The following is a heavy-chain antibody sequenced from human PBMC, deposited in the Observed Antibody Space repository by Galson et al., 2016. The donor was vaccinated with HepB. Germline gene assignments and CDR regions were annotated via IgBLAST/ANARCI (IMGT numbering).Heavy chain of an antibody. J-gene: IGHJ5*02. CDR2: VYSGGTT. Sequence: SLRLSCAASGIDVSNNYMNWVRQAPGKGLEXVSVVYSGGTTYYRDSVKGRFTISRDRSKNTLLLQMNSLRIDDTAVYYCVISAPGNQWRAPGGMFSWGQGALVTVSS. V-gene: IGHV3-53*05. D-gene: IGHD6-19*01. CDR3: VISAPGNQWRAPGGMFS. CDR1: GIDVSNNY.